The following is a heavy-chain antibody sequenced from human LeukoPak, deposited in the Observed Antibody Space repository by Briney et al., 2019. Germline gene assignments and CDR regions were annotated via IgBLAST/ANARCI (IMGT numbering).Heavy chain of an antibody. D-gene: IGHD3-22*01. CDR3: ARGEGMGPYYDSSGYYLDV. CDR2: INPKNGGT. J-gene: IGHJ6*02. V-gene: IGHV1-2*02. CDR1: GYTFTGYY. Sequence: ASVRVSCKASGYTFTGYYIHWVRQAPGQGLEWMGWINPKNGGTNYAQKFQGRVTMTRDTSISTAYKELSRLRSDDTAVYYCARGEGMGPYYDSSGYYLDVWGQGTTVTVSS.